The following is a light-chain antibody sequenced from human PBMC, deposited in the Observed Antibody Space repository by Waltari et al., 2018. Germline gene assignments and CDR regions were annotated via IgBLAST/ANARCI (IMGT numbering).Light chain of an antibody. CDR2: WAS. CDR3: QQYYITPRT. V-gene: IGKV4-1*01. Sequence: DIVMTQSPDSLAVSLGERATINCKSSQSVLYSSNNKNYLAWYQQKPGQPPKLLIYWASTRESGVPDRFSGSGSGTDFTLTISSLQVEDVAVYYCQQYYITPRTFGQGTKVEIQ. CDR1: QSVLYSSNNKNY. J-gene: IGKJ1*01.